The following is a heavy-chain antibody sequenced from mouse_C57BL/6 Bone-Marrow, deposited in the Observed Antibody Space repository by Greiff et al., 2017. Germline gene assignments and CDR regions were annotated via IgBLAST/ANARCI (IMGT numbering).Heavy chain of an antibody. CDR3: ARGWLHILFYAMDY. Sequence: QVQLQQSGAELVRPGTSVKVSCKASGYAFTNYLIEWVKQRPGQGLEWIGVINPGSGGTNYNEKFKGKATLTADKSSSTAYMQLSSLTSEDSAVYFWARGWLHILFYAMDYWGQGTSGTVSS. D-gene: IGHD2-2*01. CDR2: INPGSGGT. CDR1: GYAFTNYL. V-gene: IGHV1-54*01. J-gene: IGHJ4*01.